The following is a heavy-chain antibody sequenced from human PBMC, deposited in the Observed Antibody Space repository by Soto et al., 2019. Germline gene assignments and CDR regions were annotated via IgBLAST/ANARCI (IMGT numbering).Heavy chain of an antibody. CDR2: ISSSSSYI. CDR1: GFTFSSYS. D-gene: IGHD3-3*01. V-gene: IGHV3-21*01. Sequence: GSLRLSCAASGFTFSSYSMNWVRQAPGKGLEWVSSISSSSSYIYYADSVKGRFTISRDNAKNSLYLQMNSLRAEDTAVYYCARDLHPPYDDFWSGYHYGMDVWGQGTTVTVSS. J-gene: IGHJ6*02. CDR3: ARDLHPPYDDFWSGYHYGMDV.